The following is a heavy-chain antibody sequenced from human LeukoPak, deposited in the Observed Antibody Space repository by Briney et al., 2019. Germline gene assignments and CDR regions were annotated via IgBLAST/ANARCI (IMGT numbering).Heavy chain of an antibody. V-gene: IGHV4-59*08. Sequence: SETLSLTCTVSGGSISSYYWSWIRQPPGKGLEWIGYIYYSGSTNYNPSLKSRVTISVDTSKNQFSLKLSSVTAADTAVYYCARQTGVAVAAFYFDDWGQGTQVTVSS. CDR3: ARQTGVAVAAFYFDD. J-gene: IGHJ4*02. D-gene: IGHD2-15*01. CDR1: GGSISSYY. CDR2: IYYSGST.